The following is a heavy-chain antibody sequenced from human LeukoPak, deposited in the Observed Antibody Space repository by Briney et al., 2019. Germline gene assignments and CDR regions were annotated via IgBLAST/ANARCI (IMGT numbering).Heavy chain of an antibody. D-gene: IGHD5-12*01. CDR1: GGSISSSSYY. CDR3: ARVVVDARLFDY. J-gene: IGHJ4*02. Sequence: MPSETLSLTCTVSGGSISSSSYYWGWIRQPPGKGLEWIGSIYYSGSTYYNPSLKSRVTISVDTSKNQFSLKLSSVTAADTAVYYCARVVVDARLFDYWGQGTLVTVSS. V-gene: IGHV4-39*07. CDR2: IYYSGST.